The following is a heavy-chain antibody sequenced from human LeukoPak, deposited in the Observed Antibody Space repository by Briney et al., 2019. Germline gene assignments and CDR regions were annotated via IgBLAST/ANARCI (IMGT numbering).Heavy chain of an antibody. J-gene: IGHJ1*01. Sequence: ASVKVSCKASGYTFTGYHMHWVRQAPGQGLEWMGWINPNNGGTYYAQKFQGRVTMTRDTSISTAYMELIRLSSDDTAVYYCASTNDYGDFVYFQHWGQGTLVTVSS. CDR1: GYTFTGYH. CDR3: ASTNDYGDFVYFQH. CDR2: INPNNGGT. D-gene: IGHD4-17*01. V-gene: IGHV1-2*02.